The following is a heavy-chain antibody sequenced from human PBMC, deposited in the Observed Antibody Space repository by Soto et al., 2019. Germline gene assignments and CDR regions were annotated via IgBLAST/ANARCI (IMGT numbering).Heavy chain of an antibody. CDR3: ARDGSWGSANWFDP. D-gene: IGHD1-26*01. CDR1: VFTFISYA. V-gene: IGHV3-30-3*01. J-gene: IGHJ5*02. CDR2: ISYDGSNK. Sequence: PGWSLRLSCASSVFTFISYAMHWVRQAPGKGLEWVAVISYDGSNKYYADSVKGRFTISRDNSKNTLYLQMNSLRAEDTAVYYCARDGSWGSANWFDPWGQGTLVTVSS.